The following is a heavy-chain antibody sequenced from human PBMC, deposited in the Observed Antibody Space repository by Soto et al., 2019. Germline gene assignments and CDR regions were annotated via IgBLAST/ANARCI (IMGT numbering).Heavy chain of an antibody. J-gene: IGHJ3*02. Sequence: QVQLVQSGAEVKKPGASVKVSCKASGYTFTSYYMHWVRQAPGQGLEWMGIINPSGGSTSYAQKFQGRVTRARDTYPSTVYQELCGLSSEDPAAYYCAIEYVSGGSGVGAFDIWGRGTMVTVSS. V-gene: IGHV1-46*01. CDR1: GYTFTSYY. CDR2: INPSGGST. CDR3: AIEYVSGGSGVGAFDI. D-gene: IGHD1-26*01.